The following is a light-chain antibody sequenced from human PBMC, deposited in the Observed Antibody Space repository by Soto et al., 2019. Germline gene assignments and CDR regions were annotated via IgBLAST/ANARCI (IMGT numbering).Light chain of an antibody. V-gene: IGKV2-28*01. CDR1: QSLLHSNGYNY. CDR2: LGS. J-gene: IGKJ4*01. Sequence: DIVMTQSPLSLPVTPGEPASISCRSSQSLLHSNGYNYLDWYLQKPGQSPQLLIYLGSNRASGVPDRFSGSVSGTDFTLKISRLEAEDVGVYYCMQALQTPLTFGGGTKVEIK. CDR3: MQALQTPLT.